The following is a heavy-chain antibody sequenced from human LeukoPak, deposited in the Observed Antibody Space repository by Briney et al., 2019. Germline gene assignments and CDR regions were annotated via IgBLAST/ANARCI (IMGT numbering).Heavy chain of an antibody. D-gene: IGHD5-18*01. J-gene: IGHJ4*02. CDR1: GSTFTGYY. V-gene: IGHV1-2*02. CDR3: ARDLGLQLWLVPDY. CDR2: INPNSGGT. Sequence: ASVKVSCKASGSTFTGYYMHWVRPAPGQGLEWMGWINPNSGGTNYAQKFQGRVTMTRDTSISTAYMELSRLRSDDTAVYYCARDLGLQLWLVPDYWGQGTLVTVSS.